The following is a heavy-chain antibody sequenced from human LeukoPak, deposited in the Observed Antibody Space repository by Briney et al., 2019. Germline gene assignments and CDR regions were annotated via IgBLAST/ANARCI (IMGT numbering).Heavy chain of an antibody. CDR2: ISSSSSYI. V-gene: IGHV3-21*01. Sequence: GGSLRLSCAASGFTFSSYGMSWVRQAPGKGLEWVSSISSSSSYIYYADSVKGRFTISRDNAKNSLYLQMNSLRAEDTAVYYCARAREGYCSGGSCYDYYYYMDVWGKGTTVTVSS. D-gene: IGHD2-15*01. CDR1: GFTFSSYG. J-gene: IGHJ6*03. CDR3: ARAREGYCSGGSCYDYYYYMDV.